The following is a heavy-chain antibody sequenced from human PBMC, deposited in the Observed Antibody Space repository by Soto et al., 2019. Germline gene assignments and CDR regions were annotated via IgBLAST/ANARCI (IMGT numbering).Heavy chain of an antibody. V-gene: IGHV1-69*13. J-gene: IGHJ6*02. Sequence: ASVKVSCKASGGTFSSYAISWVRQAPGQGLEWMGGIIPIFGTANYAQKFQGRVTITADESTSTAYMELSSLRSEDTAVYYCARTYYDILPGYEAVWGQGTTDPVSS. CDR2: IIPIFGTA. CDR1: GGTFSSYA. D-gene: IGHD3-9*01. CDR3: ARTYYDILPGYEAV.